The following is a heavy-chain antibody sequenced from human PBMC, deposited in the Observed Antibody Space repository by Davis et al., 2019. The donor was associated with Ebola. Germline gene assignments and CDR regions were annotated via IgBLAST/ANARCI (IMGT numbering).Heavy chain of an antibody. D-gene: IGHD6-19*01. Sequence: PSETLSLTCTVSGYSISSCYYWGWRRQPPGKGLEWLGSIYHSGSTYYNPSLKSRVTISVDTSKNQFSLKLSSVTAADTAVYYCARVVKTPSCWYYYYGVDVWGQGTTVTVSS. CDR3: ARVVKTPSCWYYYYGVDV. CDR1: GYSISSCYY. J-gene: IGHJ6*02. V-gene: IGHV4-38-2*02. CDR2: IYHSGST.